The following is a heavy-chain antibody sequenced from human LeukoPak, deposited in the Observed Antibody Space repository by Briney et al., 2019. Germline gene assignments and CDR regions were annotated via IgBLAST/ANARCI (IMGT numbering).Heavy chain of an antibody. V-gene: IGHV3-74*01. D-gene: IGHD5-24*01. CDR1: GFTFSSYW. J-gene: IGHJ4*02. CDR3: ARGDGSNATFDY. CDR2: INSDGSST. Sequence: GGSLRLSCAASGFTFSSYWMHWVRQAPGKRLVWVSRINSDGSSTSYADSVKGRFTISRDNAKNTLYLQMNSLRAEDTAVYYCARGDGSNATFDYWGQGTLVTVSS.